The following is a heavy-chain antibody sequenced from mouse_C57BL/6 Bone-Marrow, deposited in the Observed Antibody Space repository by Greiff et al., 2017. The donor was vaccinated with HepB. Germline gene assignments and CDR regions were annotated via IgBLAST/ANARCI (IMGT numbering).Heavy chain of an antibody. CDR3: AHDGYYSAMDY. V-gene: IGHV1-50*01. CDR1: GYTFTSYW. CDR2: IDPSDSYT. J-gene: IGHJ4*01. Sequence: VQLQQPGAELVKPGASVKLSCKASGYTFTSYWMQWVKQRPGQGLEWIGEIDPSDSYTNYNQKFKGKATLTVDTSSSTAYMQLSSLTSEDSAVYYCAHDGYYSAMDYWGQGTSVTVSS. D-gene: IGHD2-3*01.